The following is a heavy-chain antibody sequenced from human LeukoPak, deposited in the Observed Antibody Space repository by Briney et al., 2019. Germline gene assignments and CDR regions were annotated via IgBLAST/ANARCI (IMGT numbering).Heavy chain of an antibody. J-gene: IGHJ3*01. CDR1: GYTFASFS. V-gene: IGHV3-23*01. Sequence: GGSLRLSCAASGYTFASFSMSRVRPAPGKGLEWVSGISGSGGSTCYADSVPGRFAISSDKSKNKVYLQMMSLTAEETAVYYCAKTRYNWKSPDAFDVWGQGTMVTVSS. CDR2: ISGSGGST. CDR3: AKTRYNWKSPDAFDV. D-gene: IGHD1-1*01.